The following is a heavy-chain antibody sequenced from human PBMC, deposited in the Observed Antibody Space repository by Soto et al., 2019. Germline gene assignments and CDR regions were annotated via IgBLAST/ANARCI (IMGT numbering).Heavy chain of an antibody. V-gene: IGHV1-18*01. Sequence: GASVKVSCKASGGTFTSYGISWVRQAPGQGLEWMGRISAYNGNTNYAQKLQGRVTMTTDTSTSTAYMELRSLRSDDTAVYYCARGYYDYVWGSYRTYYFDYWGQGTLVTVSS. CDR1: GGTFTSYG. J-gene: IGHJ4*02. CDR3: ARGYYDYVWGSYRTYYFDY. D-gene: IGHD3-16*02. CDR2: ISAYNGNT.